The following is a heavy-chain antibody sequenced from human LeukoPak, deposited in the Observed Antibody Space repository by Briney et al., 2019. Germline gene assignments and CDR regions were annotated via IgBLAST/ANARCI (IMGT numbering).Heavy chain of an antibody. D-gene: IGHD2-8*01. CDR3: ARAYCTNGVCYFFDY. CDR2: IKQDGSEK. Sequence: GGSLRLSCAASGFTFSSYWMSWVRQAPGKGLEWVANIKQDGSEKYYVDSVKGRFTISRDNAKNSLYLQMNSLRAEDTAVYYCARAYCTNGVCYFFDYWGQGTLVTVSS. J-gene: IGHJ4*02. V-gene: IGHV3-7*01. CDR1: GFTFSSYW.